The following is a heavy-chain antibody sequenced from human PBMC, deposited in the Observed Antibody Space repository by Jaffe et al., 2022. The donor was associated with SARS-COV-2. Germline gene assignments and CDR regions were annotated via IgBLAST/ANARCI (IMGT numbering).Heavy chain of an antibody. Sequence: EVQLLESGGGLVQPGGSLRLSCAASGFTFSSYAMSWVRQAPGKGLEWVSAISGSGGSTYYADSVKGRFTISRDNSKNTLYLQMNSLRAEDTAVYYCAKEQRAVAGDRDDAFDIWGQGTMVTVSS. CDR2: ISGSGGST. V-gene: IGHV3-23*01. CDR3: AKEQRAVAGDRDDAFDI. CDR1: GFTFSSYA. J-gene: IGHJ3*02. D-gene: IGHD6-19*01.